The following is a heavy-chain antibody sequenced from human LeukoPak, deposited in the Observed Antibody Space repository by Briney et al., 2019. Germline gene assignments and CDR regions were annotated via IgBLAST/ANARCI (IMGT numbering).Heavy chain of an antibody. CDR2: IRYDGSNK. V-gene: IGHV3-30*02. Sequence: GGSLRLSCAASVFTFSSYGMHWGRQAPGKGLEGVAFIRYDGSNKYYADSVKGRFTISRDNSKNTLYLQMNSVRAEDTAVYSCAQDSWGFGDYPGFDYWAREPWSPSPQ. J-gene: IGHJ4*02. CDR3: AQDSWGFGDYPGFDY. CDR1: VFTFSSYG. D-gene: IGHD3-10*01.